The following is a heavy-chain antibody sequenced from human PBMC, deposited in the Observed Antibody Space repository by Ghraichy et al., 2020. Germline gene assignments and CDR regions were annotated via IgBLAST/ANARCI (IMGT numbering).Heavy chain of an antibody. V-gene: IGHV3-53*01. D-gene: IGHD3-10*01. CDR3: AREKPRQILWFGGYYMDV. J-gene: IGHJ6*03. CDR2: IYSGGST. CDR1: GFTVSSNY. Sequence: GGSLRLSCAASGFTVSSNYMSWVRQAPGKGLEWVSVIYSGGSTYYADSVKGRFTISRDNSKNTLYLQMNSLRAEDTAVYYCAREKPRQILWFGGYYMDVWGKGTTVTVSS.